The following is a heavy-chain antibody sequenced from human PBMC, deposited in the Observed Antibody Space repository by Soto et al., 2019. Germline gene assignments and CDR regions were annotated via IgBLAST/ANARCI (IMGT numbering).Heavy chain of an antibody. J-gene: IGHJ2*01. D-gene: IGHD5-18*01. Sequence: GGSLRLSCVVSGFSLSDCGMHWVRQAPGKGLVWVSHIHSDGSNKYYADSVKGRFTISRDNSKNTLYLQMNSLRAEDTAVYYCARDPLWGTAMVLWYFDLWGRGTLVTVSS. CDR1: GFSLSDCG. CDR2: IHSDGSNK. V-gene: IGHV3-30*03. CDR3: ARDPLWGTAMVLWYFDL.